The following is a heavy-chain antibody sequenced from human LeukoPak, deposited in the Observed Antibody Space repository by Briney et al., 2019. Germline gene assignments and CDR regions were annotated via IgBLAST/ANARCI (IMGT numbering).Heavy chain of an antibody. CDR3: ARDNPPDY. CDR2: IKQDGSEK. V-gene: IGHV3-7*03. J-gene: IGHJ4*02. Sequence: GGSLRLSCAASGFTFSSYAMSWVRQAPGKGLEWVANIKQDGSEKSYVESVRGRFTISRDNAKNSLYLQLNSLRAEDTALYYCARDNPPDYWGQGTLVTVSS. CDR1: GFTFSSYA.